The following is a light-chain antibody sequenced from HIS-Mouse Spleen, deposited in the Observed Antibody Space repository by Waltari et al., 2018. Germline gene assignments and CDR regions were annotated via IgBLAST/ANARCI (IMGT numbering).Light chain of an antibody. CDR2: DVS. V-gene: IGLV2-14*03. J-gene: IGLJ2*01. CDR1: SSDVAGYNY. CDR3: SSYTSSSTEV. Sequence: QSALTQPASVSGSPGQSITISCPGTSSDVAGYNYVSWYQQHQGKAPKLMIYDVSNRPSGVSNRFSGSKSGNTASLTISGLQAEDEADYYCSSYTSSSTEVFGGGTKLTVL.